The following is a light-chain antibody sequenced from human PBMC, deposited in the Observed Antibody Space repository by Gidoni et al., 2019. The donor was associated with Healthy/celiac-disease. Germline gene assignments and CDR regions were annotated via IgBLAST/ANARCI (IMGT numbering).Light chain of an antibody. J-gene: IGKJ3*01. Sequence: DIHMTHSPSSLSASVGDRVTITFRASQGISNYLAWDQQKPGKVPKLLIYAASTLQSGVPSRFSGSGSGTDFTLTISSLQPEDVATYYCQKYNSATRSFGPGTKVDIK. CDR3: QKYNSATRS. CDR2: AAS. V-gene: IGKV1-27*01. CDR1: QGISNY.